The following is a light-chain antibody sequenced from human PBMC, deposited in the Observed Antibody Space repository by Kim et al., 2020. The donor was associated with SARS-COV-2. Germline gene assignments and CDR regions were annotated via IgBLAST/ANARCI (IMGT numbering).Light chain of an antibody. CDR3: QQYGNLPLT. CDR2: GAS. CDR1: QSVATD. Sequence: EVALTQFPGTLSLSPGESGTLSCRASQSVATDLAWYQVKAGQAPRLLISGASTRATGIPDRFSGRGSGTDFTLTINRLEPEDFAVYYCQQYGNLPLTFGGGTKLEI. V-gene: IGKV3-20*01. J-gene: IGKJ4*01.